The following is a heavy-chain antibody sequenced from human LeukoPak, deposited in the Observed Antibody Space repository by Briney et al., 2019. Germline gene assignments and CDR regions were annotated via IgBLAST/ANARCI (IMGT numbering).Heavy chain of an antibody. D-gene: IGHD1-26*01. V-gene: IGHV3-11*05. CDR2: ISGSSSYT. CDR1: GFSFSDYY. CDR3: ARDIELSC. J-gene: IGHJ4*02. Sequence: GGSLRLSCAASGFSFSDYYMSWIRQAPGKGLEWVSYISGSSSYTDYADSVKGRFTISRDNAKNSLYLQMNSLRVEDTAVYYCARDIELSCWGQGTLVTVSS.